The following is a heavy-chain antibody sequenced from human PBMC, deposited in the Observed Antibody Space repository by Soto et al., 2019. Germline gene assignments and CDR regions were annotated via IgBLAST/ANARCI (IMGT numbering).Heavy chain of an antibody. Sequence: LSLTCAVYGGSFSGYYWSWIRQPPGKGLEWIGEINHSGSTNYNPSLKSRVTISVDTSKNQFSLKLSSVTAADTAVYYCRQQQLVLSRGYYYYGMDVWGQGTTVTVSS. CDR1: GGSFSGYY. V-gene: IGHV4-34*01. CDR3: RQQQLVLSRGYYYYGMDV. D-gene: IGHD6-13*01. J-gene: IGHJ6*02. CDR2: INHSGST.